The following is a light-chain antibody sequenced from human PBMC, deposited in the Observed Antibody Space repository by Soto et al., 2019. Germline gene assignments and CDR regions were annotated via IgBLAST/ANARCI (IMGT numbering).Light chain of an antibody. V-gene: IGKV1-27*01. CDR1: KSVSSSS. CDR3: QKYNSSPRT. CDR2: AAS. J-gene: IGKJ4*02. Sequence: MTQSLAPLSVSPGERAALSSRASKSVSSSSLAWYQQKPGKVPKLLIYAASTLQSGVPSRFSGRGAGTDFTLTISSLQPEDVASYYCQKYNSSPRTFGGGTKVDIK.